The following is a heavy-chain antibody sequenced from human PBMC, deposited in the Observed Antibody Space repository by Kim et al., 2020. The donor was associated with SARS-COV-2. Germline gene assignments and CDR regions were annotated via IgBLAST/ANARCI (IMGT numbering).Heavy chain of an antibody. J-gene: IGHJ4*02. V-gene: IGHV3-30*18. D-gene: IGHD2-21*02. CDR3: AKDRCGCDCYDFDS. CDR1: GFDFGSFG. Sequence: GGSLRLSCAASGFDFGSFGMDWVRQAPGKGLEWVALVSYDGRVTHYADSVKGRFTISRDNSKNTFFLHMNSLRDEDTAVYHCAKDRCGCDCYDFDSWGQG. CDR2: VSYDGRVT.